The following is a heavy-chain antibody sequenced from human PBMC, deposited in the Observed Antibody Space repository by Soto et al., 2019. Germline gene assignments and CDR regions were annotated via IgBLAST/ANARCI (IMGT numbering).Heavy chain of an antibody. V-gene: IGHV3-73*01. CDR2: IRSKANSYAT. CDR3: SRRDLLGSTYYFDY. J-gene: IGHJ4*02. Sequence: PGGSLRLSCAASGVIFSGSAMHWVRQASGKGLEWVGRIRSKANSYATAYAASVKGRFTISRDDSKNTAYLQMTGLKTEDTAVYYCSRRDLLGSTYYFDYWGQGTLVTVSS. CDR1: GVIFSGSA. D-gene: IGHD1-1*01.